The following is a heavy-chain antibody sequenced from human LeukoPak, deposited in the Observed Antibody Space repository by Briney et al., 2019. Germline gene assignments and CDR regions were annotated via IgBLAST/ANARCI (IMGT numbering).Heavy chain of an antibody. V-gene: IGHV1-8*01. CDR3: AREQWLVPRD. J-gene: IGHJ3*01. D-gene: IGHD6-19*01. CDR2: MNPNSGNT. Sequence: ASVKVSCKASGYTFTSYDINWVRQATGQGLEWMGWMNPNSGNTGYAQKFQGRVTMTTDTSTSTAYMELRSLRSDDTAVYYCAREQWLVPRDWGQGTMVTVSS. CDR1: GYTFTSYD.